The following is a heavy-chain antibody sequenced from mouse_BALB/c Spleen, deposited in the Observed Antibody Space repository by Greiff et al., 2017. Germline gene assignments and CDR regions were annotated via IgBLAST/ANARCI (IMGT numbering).Heavy chain of an antibody. Sequence: VQLQQSGPGLVQPSQSLSITCTVSGFSLTSYGVHWVRQSPGKGLEWLGVIWSGGSTDYNAAFISRLSISKDNSKSQVFFKMNSLQANDTAIYYCARKEYYGNLYAMDYWGQGTSVTVSS. J-gene: IGHJ4*01. D-gene: IGHD2-1*01. CDR1: GFSLTSYG. CDR2: IWSGGST. V-gene: IGHV2-2*02. CDR3: ARKEYYGNLYAMDY.